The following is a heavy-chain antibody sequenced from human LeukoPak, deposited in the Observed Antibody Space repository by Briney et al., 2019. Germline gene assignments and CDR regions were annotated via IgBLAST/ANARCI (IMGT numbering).Heavy chain of an antibody. CDR3: ARVVFLGPMDV. Sequence: ASVKVSCKASGYTFTGYYMHWVRQAPGQGLEWMGWINPNSGGTNYAQKFQGRVTMTRNTSISTAYMELSSLRSEDTAVYYCARVVFLGPMDVWGQGTTVTVSS. CDR1: GYTFTGYY. CDR2: INPNSGGT. V-gene: IGHV1-2*02. J-gene: IGHJ6*02. D-gene: IGHD2/OR15-2a*01.